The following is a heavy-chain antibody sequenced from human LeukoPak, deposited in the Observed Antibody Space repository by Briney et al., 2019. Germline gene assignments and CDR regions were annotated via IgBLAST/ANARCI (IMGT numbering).Heavy chain of an antibody. J-gene: IGHJ4*02. CDR1: GYTFTGYY. CDR3: ARDGGGITFGGVIVRPDY. D-gene: IGHD3-16*02. V-gene: IGHV1-2*06. Sequence: ASVKVSCKASGYTFTGYYMHWVRQAPGQGLDWMGRINPNSGGTNYAQKFQGRVTITRDTSISTAYMGLSRLRSDDTAVYYCARDGGGITFGGVIVRPDYWGQGTLVTVSS. CDR2: INPNSGGT.